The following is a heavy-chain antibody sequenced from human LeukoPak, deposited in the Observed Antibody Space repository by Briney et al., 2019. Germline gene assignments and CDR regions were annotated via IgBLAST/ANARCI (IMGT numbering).Heavy chain of an antibody. Sequence: AGGSLRLSCAASGFTFSSYAMSWVRQAPGKGLEWVSATSGSGGSTYYADSVKGRFTISRDNSKNTLYLQMNSLRAEDTAVYYCAKGTKVWGTLNWGQGTLVTVSS. V-gene: IGHV3-23*01. CDR1: GFTFSSYA. CDR3: AKGTKVWGTLN. J-gene: IGHJ4*02. CDR2: TSGSGGST. D-gene: IGHD3-16*01.